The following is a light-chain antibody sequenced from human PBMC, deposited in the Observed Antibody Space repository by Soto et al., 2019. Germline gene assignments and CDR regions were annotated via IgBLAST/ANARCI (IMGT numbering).Light chain of an antibody. CDR3: SSYTISSTVV. CDR2: EVS. CDR1: SSDVGGYNY. J-gene: IGLJ2*01. V-gene: IGLV2-14*01. Sequence: QSVLTQPASVSGSPGQSITISCTGTSSDVGGYNYVSWYQQYPGKAPKLMIYEVSNRPSGVSNRFSGSKSDNTASLTISGLQAEDEADYYCSSYTISSTVVFGGGTKVTVL.